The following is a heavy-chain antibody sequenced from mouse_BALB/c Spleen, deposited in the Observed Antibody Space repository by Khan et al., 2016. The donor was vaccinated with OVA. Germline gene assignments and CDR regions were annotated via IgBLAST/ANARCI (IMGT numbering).Heavy chain of an antibody. CDR2: IYPGTDNT. Sequence: QVRLQQSGAELVRPGASVKLSCKTSGYIFTSYWIHWVKQRSGQGLEWIARIYPGTDNTYYDEKLKDKATLTADKASSTAYLQLSSLKSEDSAVYFCAREEALYYFDYWGQGTTLTVSS. V-gene: IGHV1S132*01. J-gene: IGHJ2*01. CDR1: GYIFTSYW. D-gene: IGHD1-1*01. CDR3: AREEALYYFDY.